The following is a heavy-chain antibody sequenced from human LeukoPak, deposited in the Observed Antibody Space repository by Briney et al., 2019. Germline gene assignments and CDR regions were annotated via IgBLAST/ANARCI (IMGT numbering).Heavy chain of an antibody. Sequence: GGSLRLSCAASGFSFSTYEFHWVRHAPGKGLEWVSYISASGQTIYYADSVRGRFTISRDNAKNSLYLQMNSLRAEDTAVYYCARAGRKSRGVDIVRKKETGYYYYMDVWGKGTTVTVSS. CDR1: GFSFSTYE. CDR2: ISASGQTI. CDR3: ARAGRKSRGVDIVRKKETGYYYYMDV. J-gene: IGHJ6*03. D-gene: IGHD2-15*01. V-gene: IGHV3-48*03.